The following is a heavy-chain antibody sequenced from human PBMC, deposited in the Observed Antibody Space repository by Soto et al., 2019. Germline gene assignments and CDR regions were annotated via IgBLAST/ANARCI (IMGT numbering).Heavy chain of an antibody. CDR1: GASVTTYY. V-gene: IGHV4-59*02. D-gene: IGHD5-12*01. J-gene: IGHJ4*02. Sequence: QVQLEESGPGLVKPSETLSLACSVSGASVTTYYWNWIRQPPGKRLEWIGHMYYGGNTDYNPSLTGRVSFSVDTSKNQFSLNLTSLTAADPAVYYCATGRGGYATPYWGQGILVVVSS. CDR3: ATGRGGYATPY. CDR2: MYYGGNT.